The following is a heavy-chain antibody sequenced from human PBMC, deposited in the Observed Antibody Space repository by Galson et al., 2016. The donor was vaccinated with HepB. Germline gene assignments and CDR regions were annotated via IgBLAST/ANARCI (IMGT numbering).Heavy chain of an antibody. CDR3: ARDLLHFVLVPAAGTFDI. D-gene: IGHD2-2*01. J-gene: IGHJ3*02. CDR1: GFTFSSYW. V-gene: IGHV3-7*01. Sequence: SLRLSCAASGFTFSSYWMSWVRQAPGKGLEWVANIKQDGSEKFYVDSVKGRFTISRDNAKNSLYLQLNSLRAEDTAVYYCARDLLHFVLVPAAGTFDIWAKGQWSPSLQ. CDR2: IKQDGSEK.